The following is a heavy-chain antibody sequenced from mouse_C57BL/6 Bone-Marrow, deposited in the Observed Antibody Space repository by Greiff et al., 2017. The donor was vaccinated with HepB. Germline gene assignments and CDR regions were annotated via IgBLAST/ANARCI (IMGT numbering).Heavy chain of an antibody. J-gene: IGHJ1*03. CDR2: IDPNSGGT. Sequence: VKQRPGRGLEWIGRIDPNSGGTKYNEKFKSKATLTVDKPSSTAYMQLSSLTSEDSAVYYCAREGSSYWYFDVWGTGTTVTVSS. CDR3: AREGSSYWYFDV. V-gene: IGHV1-72*01.